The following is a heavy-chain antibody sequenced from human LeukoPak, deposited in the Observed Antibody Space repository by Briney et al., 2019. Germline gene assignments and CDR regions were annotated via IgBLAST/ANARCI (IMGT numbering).Heavy chain of an antibody. CDR2: ISGSGGST. CDR3: AKVRDTAYYYYGMDV. J-gene: IGHJ6*04. Sequence: GGSLRLSCAASGFTFSSYAMSWVRQAPGPGLEWVSAISGSGGSTYYADSAKGRFTIPRDNSKNTLYLQMNSLRAEDTAVYYCAKVRDTAYYYYGMDVWGKGTTVTVSS. CDR1: GFTFSSYA. V-gene: IGHV3-23*01.